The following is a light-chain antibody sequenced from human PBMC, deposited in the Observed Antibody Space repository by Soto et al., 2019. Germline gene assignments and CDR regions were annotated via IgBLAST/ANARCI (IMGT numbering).Light chain of an antibody. CDR2: DDS. Sequence: QSVLTQPRSVSGSPGQSVTISCSASSSDVGGFTYVSWYQQHPGKAPKLLIYDDSQRPSGVPDRLSGSKSGYTASLTISGLQAEDEAYYYCCSYVGSYSWVFGVGTKLTVL. CDR1: SSDVGGFTY. V-gene: IGLV2-11*01. CDR3: CSYVGSYSWV. J-gene: IGLJ3*02.